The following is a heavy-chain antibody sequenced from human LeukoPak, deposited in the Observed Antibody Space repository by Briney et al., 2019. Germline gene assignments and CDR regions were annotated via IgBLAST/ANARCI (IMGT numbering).Heavy chain of an antibody. Sequence: SETLSLTCTVSGGSISSYYWSWIRQPPGKGLEWIGYIYYSGSTNYNPSLKSRVTISVDTSKNQFSLKLSSVTAADTAVYYCARDHGYADSYYMDAWGKGTTVTISS. D-gene: IGHD5-18*01. CDR3: ARDHGYADSYYMDA. CDR1: GGSISSYY. J-gene: IGHJ6*03. CDR2: IYYSGST. V-gene: IGHV4-59*01.